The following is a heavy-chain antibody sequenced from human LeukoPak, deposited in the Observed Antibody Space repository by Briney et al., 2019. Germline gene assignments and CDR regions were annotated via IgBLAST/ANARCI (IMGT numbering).Heavy chain of an antibody. D-gene: IGHD3-9*01. Sequence: ASVKVSCKASGGTFSSYAISWVRQAPGPGLEWMGRIIPILGIANYAQKFQGRVTITADKSTSTAYMELSSLRSEDTAVYYCARVLLTGSYSWFDPWGQGTLVTVSS. CDR2: IIPILGIA. CDR1: GGTFSSYA. CDR3: ARVLLTGSYSWFDP. V-gene: IGHV1-69*04. J-gene: IGHJ5*02.